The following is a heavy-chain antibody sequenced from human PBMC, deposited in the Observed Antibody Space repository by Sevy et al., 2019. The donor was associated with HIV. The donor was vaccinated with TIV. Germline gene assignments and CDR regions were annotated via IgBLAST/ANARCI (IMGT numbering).Heavy chain of an antibody. Sequence: SETLSLTCTVSGGSISSYYWSWIRQPAGKGLEGIGRIYTSGSTNYNPSLKSRVTMSVDTSKNQFSLKLSSVTAADTAVYYCARDWAVVVPAAIDWFDPWGQGTLVTVSS. CDR2: IYTSGST. CDR3: ARDWAVVVPAAIDWFDP. J-gene: IGHJ5*02. D-gene: IGHD2-2*01. CDR1: GGSISSYY. V-gene: IGHV4-4*07.